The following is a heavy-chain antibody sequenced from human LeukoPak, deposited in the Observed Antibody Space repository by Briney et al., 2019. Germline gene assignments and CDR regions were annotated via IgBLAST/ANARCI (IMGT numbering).Heavy chain of an antibody. CDR2: IYHSGST. CDR1: RGSISSSSYY. D-gene: IGHD3-9*01. V-gene: IGHV4-39*07. J-gene: IGHJ4*02. Sequence: SETLSLTCIVSRGSISSSSYYWGWIRQPPGKGLEWIGSIYHSGSTYYNPSLKSRVTISVDTSKNQFSLKLTSVTAADTAVYYCARYNILTGSDYWGQGILVTVSS. CDR3: ARYNILTGSDY.